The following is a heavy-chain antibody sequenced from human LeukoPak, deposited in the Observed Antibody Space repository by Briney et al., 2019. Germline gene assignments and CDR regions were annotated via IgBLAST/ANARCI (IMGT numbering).Heavy chain of an antibody. J-gene: IGHJ6*03. Sequence: SETLSLTCAVYGGSFSGYYWSWIRQPPGKGLEWIGEINHSGSTNYNPSLKSRVTISVDTSKNQFSLKLSSVTAADTAVYYCARRIAAAGYYYYYYYMDVWGKGTTVTVSS. CDR2: INHSGST. CDR3: ARRIAAAGYYYYYYYMDV. D-gene: IGHD6-13*01. V-gene: IGHV4-34*01. CDR1: GGSFSGYY.